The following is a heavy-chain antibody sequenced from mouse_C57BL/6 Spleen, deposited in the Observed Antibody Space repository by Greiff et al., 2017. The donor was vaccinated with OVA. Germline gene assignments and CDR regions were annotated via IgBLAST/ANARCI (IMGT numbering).Heavy chain of an antibody. V-gene: IGHV1-39*01. CDR3: ARSGGYYPYYAMDY. CDR1: GYSFTDYN. D-gene: IGHD2-3*01. CDR2: INPNYGTT. J-gene: IGHJ4*01. Sequence: LVESGPELVKPGASVKISCKASGYSFTDYNMNWVKQSNGKSLEWIGVINPNYGTTSYNQKFKGKATLTVDQSSSTAYMQLNSLTSEDSAVYYCARSGGYYPYYAMDYWGQGTSVTVSS.